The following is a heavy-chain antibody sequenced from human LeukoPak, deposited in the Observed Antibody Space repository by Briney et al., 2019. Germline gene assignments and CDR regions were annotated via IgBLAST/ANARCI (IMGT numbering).Heavy chain of an antibody. CDR1: GFTFGTYY. CDR3: ARSSGSEYYMDV. V-gene: IGHV3-48*04. J-gene: IGHJ6*03. D-gene: IGHD2-21*01. Sequence: PGGSLRLSCAASGFTFGTYYMNWVRQAPGKGLEWVSYISSSSLTIYYADSVTGRFTISRDNAENSLYLQMSSLRAEDTAVYYCARSSGSEYYMDVWGKGTTVTVSS. CDR2: ISSSSLTI.